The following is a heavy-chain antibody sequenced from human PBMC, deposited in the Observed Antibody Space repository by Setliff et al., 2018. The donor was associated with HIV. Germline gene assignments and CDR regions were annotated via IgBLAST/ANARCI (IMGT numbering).Heavy chain of an antibody. CDR1: GFTFSSYA. V-gene: IGHV3-23*01. CDR2: IRGSDVST. D-gene: IGHD3-16*01. CDR3: AKGETGVLQGFDY. Sequence: GGSLRLSCAASGFTFSSYAMSWVRQAPGKGLEWVSGIRGSDVSTYYADSVRGRFTISRDNSKNTRYLQMNSLTAEDTAVYYCAKGETGVLQGFDYWGQGTLVTVSS. J-gene: IGHJ4*02.